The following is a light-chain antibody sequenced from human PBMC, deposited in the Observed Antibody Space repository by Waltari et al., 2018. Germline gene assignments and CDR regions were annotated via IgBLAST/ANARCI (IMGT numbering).Light chain of an antibody. J-gene: IGKJ4*01. V-gene: IGKV4-1*01. CDR1: QSVLYSSANKSY. CDR3: QQYYSTPLT. CDR2: WAS. Sequence: DIVMTQPPDSLAVSLGEGATINCKSSQSVLYSSANKSYLNWYQQKPGQPPKLLIYWASTRESGVPDRISGAGSGTDFTLTISSLQSEDVAVYYCQQYYSTPLTFGGGTKVEIK.